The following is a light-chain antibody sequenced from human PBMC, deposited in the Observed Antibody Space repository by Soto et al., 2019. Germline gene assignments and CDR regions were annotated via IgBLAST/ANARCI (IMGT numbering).Light chain of an antibody. CDR2: AAS. CDR1: QGISSY. V-gene: IGKV1-9*01. CDR3: QQLNSYPWT. J-gene: IGKJ1*01. Sequence: IQLTQSPSSLSASVGDRVTITCRASQGISSYLAWYQQKPGKAPKLLIYAASTLQSGVPSRFSGSASGTDFTLTISSLQPEDFATYYCQQLNSYPWTFGQGTKVDLK.